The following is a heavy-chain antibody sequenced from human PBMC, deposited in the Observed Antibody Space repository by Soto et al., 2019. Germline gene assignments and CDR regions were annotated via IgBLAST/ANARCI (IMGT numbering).Heavy chain of an antibody. Sequence: ASVKVSCKTSGYNFTGYYLHWVRQAPGQGLEWMGWINPNTGGANYAQKFQGRVTMTRDTSISTAYMELTSLRSDDTAVYYCARGTSSPPENWGQGTLVTVSS. V-gene: IGHV1-2*02. CDR2: INPNTGGA. J-gene: IGHJ4*02. D-gene: IGHD2-2*01. CDR1: GYNFTGYY. CDR3: ARGTSSPPEN.